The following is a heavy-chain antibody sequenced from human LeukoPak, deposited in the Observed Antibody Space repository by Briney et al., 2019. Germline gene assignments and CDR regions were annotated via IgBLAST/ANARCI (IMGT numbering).Heavy chain of an antibody. CDR3: ARDRCSSTSCYLDH. Sequence: GGSLRLSCAASGFTFSGYSMNWVRQAPGKELEGVSSISSSSSYIYYADSVKGRFTISRDNAKNSLYLQMNSLRAEDTAVYYCARDRCSSTSCYLDHWGQGTLVTVSS. V-gene: IGHV3-21*01. D-gene: IGHD2-2*01. J-gene: IGHJ4*02. CDR1: GFTFSGYS. CDR2: ISSSSSYI.